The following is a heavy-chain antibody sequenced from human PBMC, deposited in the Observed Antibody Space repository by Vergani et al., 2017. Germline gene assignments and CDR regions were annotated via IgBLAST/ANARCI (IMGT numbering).Heavy chain of an antibody. CDR2: IHTGGST. D-gene: IGHD2-15*01. Sequence: QVKLQESGPGLLKPSQTLSLTCTVSGESIRSGSHYWSWIRQPAGKGPEWIGHIHTGGSTDLNPSFKSRVSISVDTSKSQFSLKLNSVTVADTAVYYCARSRPYCTSGSCPAIWGQGTLVTVPS. J-gene: IGHJ4*02. CDR1: GESIRSGSHY. V-gene: IGHV4-61*02. CDR3: ARSRPYCTSGSCPAI.